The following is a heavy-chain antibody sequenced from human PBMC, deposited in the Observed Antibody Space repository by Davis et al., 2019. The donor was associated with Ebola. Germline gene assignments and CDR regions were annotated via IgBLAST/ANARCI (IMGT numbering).Heavy chain of an antibody. CDR2: INHSGST. Sequence: PSETLSLTCAVYGRSFSGYYWSWIRQPPGKGLEWIGEINHSGSTNYNPSLKSRVTISVDTSKNQFSLKLSSVTAAGTAVYYCARGRMATSEFDYWGQGTLVTVSS. D-gene: IGHD5-24*01. V-gene: IGHV4-34*01. J-gene: IGHJ4*02. CDR3: ARGRMATSEFDY. CDR1: GRSFSGYY.